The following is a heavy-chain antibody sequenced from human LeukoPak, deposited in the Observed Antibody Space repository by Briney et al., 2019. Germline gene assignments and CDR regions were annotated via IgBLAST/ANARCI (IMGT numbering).Heavy chain of an antibody. CDR2: IYYSGWT. CDR3: ARHGLAYYDSSGTRGYFDL. V-gene: IGHV4-59*08. D-gene: IGHD3-22*01. CDR1: GGSISSYY. J-gene: IGHJ2*01. Sequence: KASETLSLTCTVSGGSISSYYWSWLRQPPGKGLEWIGYIYYSGWTDYNPSLKSRVTISVDTSKNQFSLKLTSVTAADTAVYYCARHGLAYYDSSGTRGYFDLWGRGTLVTVSS.